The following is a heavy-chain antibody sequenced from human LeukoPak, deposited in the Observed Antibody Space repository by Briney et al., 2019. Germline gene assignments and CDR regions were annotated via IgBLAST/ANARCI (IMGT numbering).Heavy chain of an antibody. D-gene: IGHD1/OR15-1a*01. CDR3: AKDEIPRNKLYDAFDI. CDR1: GGTFSSYA. J-gene: IGHJ3*02. Sequence: ASVKVSCKASGGTFSSYAISWVRQAPGQGLEWMGRIIPILGIANYAQKFQGRVTITADKSTSTAYMELSSLRSEDTAVYYCAKDEIPRNKLYDAFDIWGQGTKVTVSS. V-gene: IGHV1-69*04. CDR2: IIPILGIA.